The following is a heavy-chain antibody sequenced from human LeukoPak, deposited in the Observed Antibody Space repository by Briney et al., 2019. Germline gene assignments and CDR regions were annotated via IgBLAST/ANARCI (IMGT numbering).Heavy chain of an antibody. Sequence: PSETLSLTCAVYGGSFSGYYWSWIRQPPGKRLEWIGEINHSGSTNYNPSLKSRVTISVDTSKNQFSLKLSSVTAADTAVYYCARVHKWELLRKYYYMDVWGKGTTVTVSS. CDR1: GGSFSGYY. V-gene: IGHV4-34*01. J-gene: IGHJ6*03. CDR3: ARVHKWELLRKYYYMDV. D-gene: IGHD1-26*01. CDR2: INHSGST.